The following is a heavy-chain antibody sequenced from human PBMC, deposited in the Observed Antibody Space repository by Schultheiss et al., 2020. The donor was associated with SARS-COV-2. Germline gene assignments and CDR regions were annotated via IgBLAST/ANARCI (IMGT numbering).Heavy chain of an antibody. J-gene: IGHJ3*02. V-gene: IGHV3-9*01. D-gene: IGHD3-3*01. CDR3: AIFGVARGAFDI. Sequence: SLKISCAASGFTFDDYAMHWVRQAPGKGLEWVSGISWNSGSIGYADSVKGRFTISRDNAKNSLYLQMNSLRAEDTALYYCAIFGVARGAFDIWGQGTMVTVSS. CDR1: GFTFDDYA. CDR2: ISWNSGSI.